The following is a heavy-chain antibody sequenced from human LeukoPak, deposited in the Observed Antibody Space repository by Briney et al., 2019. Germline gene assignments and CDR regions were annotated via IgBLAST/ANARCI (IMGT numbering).Heavy chain of an antibody. CDR3: ATGRSKWELLAY. Sequence: SVKVSCKLSRYTLNELSMHWVLQAPGKGLEWRRGLDPEDDESIYEQKFQGRVTMTEDTSTDTAYMDLSRLRSEDTAVYYCATGRSKWELLAYWGQGTQVTVSS. J-gene: IGHJ4*02. CDR1: RYTLNELS. V-gene: IGHV1-24*01. D-gene: IGHD1-26*01. CDR2: LDPEDDES.